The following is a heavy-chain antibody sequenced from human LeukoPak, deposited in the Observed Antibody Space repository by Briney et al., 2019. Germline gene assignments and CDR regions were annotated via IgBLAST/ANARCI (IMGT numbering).Heavy chain of an antibody. CDR3: ARDGRHRYYYDSSGFYGGWFDP. CDR2: INPNSGGT. J-gene: IGHJ5*02. V-gene: IGHV1-2*02. CDR1: GYTFTGYY. D-gene: IGHD3-22*01. Sequence: ASVKVSCKASGYTFTGYYMHWVRQAPGQGLEWMGWINPNSGGTNYAQKFQGRVTMTRDTSISTAYMELSRLRSDDTAVYYCARDGRHRYYYDSSGFYGGWFDPWGQGTLVTVS.